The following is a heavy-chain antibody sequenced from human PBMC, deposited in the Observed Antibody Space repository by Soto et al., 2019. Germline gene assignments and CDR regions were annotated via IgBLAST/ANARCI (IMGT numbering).Heavy chain of an antibody. CDR1: GDSVPSNSAA. Sequence: SQALSLTCVISGDSVPSNSAAWNWIRQSPSRGLEWLGRTYYRSKWYNDYAVSVKSRITINPDTSKNQFSLQLNSVTPEDTAVYYCVGGIIGVYGMDIWGQGTTVTVSS. CDR2: TYYRSKWYN. V-gene: IGHV6-1*01. D-gene: IGHD3-16*02. CDR3: VGGIIGVYGMDI. J-gene: IGHJ6*02.